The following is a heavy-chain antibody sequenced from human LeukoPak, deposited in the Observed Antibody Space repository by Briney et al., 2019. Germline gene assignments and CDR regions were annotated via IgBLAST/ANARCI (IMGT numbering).Heavy chain of an antibody. D-gene: IGHD6-6*01. Sequence: ASVKVSCKASGYTFTSYGISWVRQAPGQGLEWMGWISAYNGNTNYAQKFQGRVTITADESTSTAYMELSSRRSEDTAVYYCARSPAMYSSSSRNYFDYWGQGTLVTVSS. J-gene: IGHJ4*02. CDR2: ISAYNGNT. CDR3: ARSPAMYSSSSRNYFDY. CDR1: GYTFTSYG. V-gene: IGHV1-18*01.